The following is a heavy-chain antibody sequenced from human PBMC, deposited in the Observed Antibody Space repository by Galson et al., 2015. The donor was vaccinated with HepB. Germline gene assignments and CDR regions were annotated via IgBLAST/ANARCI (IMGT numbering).Heavy chain of an antibody. V-gene: IGHV3-23*01. J-gene: IGHJ2*01. CDR2: ISGSSGST. CDR3: AKRGGNWYFDL. CDR1: GFTFSSFA. D-gene: IGHD2-15*01. Sequence: SLRLSCAASGFTFSSFAMTWVRQAPGKGLEWVSAISGSSGSTYYADSVKGRFTISRDNSKNTLYLQMNSLRAEDTAVYYCAKRGGNWYFDLWGRGTLVTVSS.